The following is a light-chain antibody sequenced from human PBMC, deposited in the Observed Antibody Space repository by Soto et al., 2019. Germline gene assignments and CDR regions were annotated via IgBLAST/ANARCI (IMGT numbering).Light chain of an antibody. CDR3: QQYGSSPPA. Sequence: EIVLTQSPGTLSLSPGERATLSCRASQSVSSSYLAWYQQKPGQAPRLLISGASSRATGIPDRFSGSGSGTDFTLTISRLETEDFAVYYCQQYGSSPPAFGQGTKLEIK. J-gene: IGKJ2*01. CDR1: QSVSSSY. CDR2: GAS. V-gene: IGKV3-20*01.